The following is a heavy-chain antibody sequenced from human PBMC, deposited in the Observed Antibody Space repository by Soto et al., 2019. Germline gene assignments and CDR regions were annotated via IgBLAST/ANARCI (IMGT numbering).Heavy chain of an antibody. D-gene: IGHD6-13*01. J-gene: IGHJ6*02. CDR3: ARGADSRYAGGHGMDV. CDR2: IKQDGSEK. Sequence: GGSLRLSCAGSGFTFSSYWMSWVRQAPGKGLEWVANIKQDGSEKYYVDSVKGRFTISRDNAKNSLYLQMSSLRAEDAALYYCARGADSRYAGGHGMDVWGQGTTVTVSS. V-gene: IGHV3-7*01. CDR1: GFTFSSYW.